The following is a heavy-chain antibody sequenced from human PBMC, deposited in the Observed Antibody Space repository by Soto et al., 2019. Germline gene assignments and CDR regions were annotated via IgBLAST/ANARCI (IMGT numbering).Heavy chain of an antibody. J-gene: IGHJ5*02. V-gene: IGHV3-23*01. Sequence: EVHLLESGGGLVQPGGSLRLSCAASGFTFNNYAMNWVRQAPGKGLEWVSGITVSGSSTYYAESVKGRFTISRDNSKNTLYLEMNSLRAEDSALYYCATSPSSCPGGWFDPWGQGTLVTVSS. CDR2: ITVSGSST. D-gene: IGHD3-16*01. CDR3: ATSPSSCPGGWFDP. CDR1: GFTFNNYA.